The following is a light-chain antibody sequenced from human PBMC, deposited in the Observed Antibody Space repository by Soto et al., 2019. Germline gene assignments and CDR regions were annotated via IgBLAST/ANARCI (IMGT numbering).Light chain of an antibody. V-gene: IGKV1-5*03. Sequence: DIQMTQSPSTLSASVGDRVTITCRASQSINSWLAWYQQKPGKAPKLLIYKASSLESGVPSRFSGSGSGTEFTLNISSLQPDDFATYYCQQYNSYSPGFTFGGGTKVEIK. CDR2: KAS. CDR3: QQYNSYSPGFT. J-gene: IGKJ4*01. CDR1: QSINSW.